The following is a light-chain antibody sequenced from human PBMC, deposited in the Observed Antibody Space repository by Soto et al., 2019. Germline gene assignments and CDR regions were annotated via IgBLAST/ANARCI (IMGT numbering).Light chain of an antibody. V-gene: IGKV2-30*01. CDR3: KQGTQWPLT. CDR1: QSLLFFNGITY. J-gene: IGKJ4*01. Sequence: EVVLTQSPLSLPVTVGQPATVSCRSSQSLLFFNGITYLTWFHQRPGQPPRRLISEVSNRDSGVPDRCSSSGSGTDFTMEISRVEAEDVGLFCYKQGTQWPLTFGGGTRVEIK. CDR2: EVS.